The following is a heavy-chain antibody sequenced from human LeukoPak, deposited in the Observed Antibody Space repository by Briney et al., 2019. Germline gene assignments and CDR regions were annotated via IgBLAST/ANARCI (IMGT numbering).Heavy chain of an antibody. J-gene: IGHJ4*02. D-gene: IGHD3-22*01. Sequence: PSETLSLTCTVSGGSIFSYYWSWIRQPPGKGLEWIGYIYYSGSTYYDPSLKSRVTISVDTSKNQFSLKLSSVTAADTAVYYCARVYYYDNSGYGKDYFDYWGQGTLVTVSS. CDR1: GGSIFSYY. CDR2: IYYSGST. CDR3: ARVYYYDNSGYGKDYFDY. V-gene: IGHV4-30-4*01.